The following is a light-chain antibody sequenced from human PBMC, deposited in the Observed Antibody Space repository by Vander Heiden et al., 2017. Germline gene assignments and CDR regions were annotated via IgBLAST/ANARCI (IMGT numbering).Light chain of an antibody. CDR3: QQYGSSPRT. J-gene: IGKJ1*01. CDR2: GAF. CDR1: QSVRIDY. Sequence: ENVLTQSRGTLSLSPGERATLSCRASQSVRIDYLAWYQQKPGQTPRLLIYGAFNRAAGIPDRFIGSGSGTDFTLTISRLEPEDFAVYYCQQYGSSPRTFGQGTKVEV. V-gene: IGKV3-20*01.